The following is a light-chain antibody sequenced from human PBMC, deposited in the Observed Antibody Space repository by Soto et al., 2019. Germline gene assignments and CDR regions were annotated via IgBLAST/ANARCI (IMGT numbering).Light chain of an antibody. Sequence: EIVMTQSPATLSVSPGETATLSCWASQSVSSNLACYQQKPGQAPRLLIYVASTRASDIPARFSGSGSGTEFTLTLRILQSEDFAIYYCQKYNNFWTFGQGTKVDI. J-gene: IGKJ1*01. CDR2: VAS. V-gene: IGKV3-15*01. CDR1: QSVSSN. CDR3: QKYNNFWT.